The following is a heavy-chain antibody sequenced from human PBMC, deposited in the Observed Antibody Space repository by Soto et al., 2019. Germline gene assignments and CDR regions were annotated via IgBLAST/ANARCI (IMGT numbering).Heavy chain of an antibody. CDR3: ARGSGIVALPGELEDVNYDY. J-gene: IGHJ4*02. CDR2: INESGST. CDR1: GQSFSGHS. V-gene: IGHV4-34*01. Sequence: QVQLQQWGAGLVKPSETLSLSCAVYGQSFSGHSWAWIRQSPGKGLEWMGEINESGSTYYNPSLKSRVNISADTSKNQFSLKLSSVSAADTAVYFCARGSGIVALPGELEDVNYDYWGQGTLVNVSS. D-gene: IGHD1-1*01.